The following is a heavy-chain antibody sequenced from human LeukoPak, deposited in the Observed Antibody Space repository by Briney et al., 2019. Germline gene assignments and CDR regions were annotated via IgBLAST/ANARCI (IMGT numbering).Heavy chain of an antibody. J-gene: IGHJ6*03. D-gene: IGHD4/OR15-4a*01. CDR2: IDPNRGGT. V-gene: IGHV1-2*02. Sequence: ASVKVSCKASGYTFTSYAMNWVRQAPGQGLEWLGWIDPNRGGTIYAQKFQGRVTMTRDTSISTAYMELSRLRSDDTAVYYCARGAPLSQIYFFYYYLDVWAKGTTVTISS. CDR3: ARGAPLSQIYFFYYYLDV. CDR1: GYTFTSYA.